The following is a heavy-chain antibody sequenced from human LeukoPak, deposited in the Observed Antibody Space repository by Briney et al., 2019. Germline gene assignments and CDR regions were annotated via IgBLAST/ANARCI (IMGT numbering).Heavy chain of an antibody. CDR2: INHSGGT. CDR3: ARVGCSYSINDWSRTGLGAYPTKYYYYMDV. V-gene: IGHV4-34*01. J-gene: IGHJ6*03. Sequence: SETLSLTCAVYGGSFSDYSWSWIRQPPGKGLEWIGEINHSGGTTHNPSIMSRVIMSVETSKNQFSLKVSSVTAADAAVYYCARVGCSYSINDWSRTGLGAYPTKYYYYMDVWGKGTTVMVSS. D-gene: IGHD5-18*01. CDR1: GGSFSDYS.